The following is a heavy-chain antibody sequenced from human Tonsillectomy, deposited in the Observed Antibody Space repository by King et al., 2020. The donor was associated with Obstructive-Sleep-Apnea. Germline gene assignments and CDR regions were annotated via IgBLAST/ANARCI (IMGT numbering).Heavy chain of an antibody. J-gene: IGHJ4*02. Sequence: QLVQSGAEVKKPGASVKVSCKASGYTFTGYYMHWVRQAPGQGLEWMGWINPNGGTHYAQKFQGRVTMTRDTSISTAYMELSRLRPDDTAVYYCAREYTTTWREEGLDYWGQGTLVTVSS. V-gene: IGHV1-2*02. CDR3: AREYTTTWREEGLDY. D-gene: IGHD6-13*01. CDR2: INPNGGT. CDR1: GYTFTGYY.